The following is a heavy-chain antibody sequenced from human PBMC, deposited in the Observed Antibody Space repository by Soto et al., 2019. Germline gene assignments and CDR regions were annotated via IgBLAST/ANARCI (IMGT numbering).Heavy chain of an antibody. Sequence: ASVKVSCKVSGYTLTELSMHWVRQAPGKGLEWMGGFDPEDGETIYAQKFQGRVTMTEDTSTDTAYMELSSLRSEDTAVYYCASVGLDIVVVPADMALDNWFDPWGQGTLVTV. V-gene: IGHV1-24*01. CDR1: GYTLTELS. CDR2: FDPEDGET. D-gene: IGHD2-2*03. J-gene: IGHJ5*02. CDR3: ASVGLDIVVVPADMALDNWFDP.